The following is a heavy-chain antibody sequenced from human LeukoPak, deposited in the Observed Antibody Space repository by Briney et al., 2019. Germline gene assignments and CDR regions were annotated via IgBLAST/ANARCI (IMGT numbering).Heavy chain of an antibody. CDR3: TTDQVVRGVINDY. V-gene: IGHV3-15*01. D-gene: IGHD3-10*01. CDR2: IKSKTDGGTT. CDR1: GFTFRSAW. J-gene: IGHJ4*02. Sequence: GGSLRLSCVASGFTFRSAWMNWVRQAPGRGLEWVGRIKSKTDGGTTDYAAPVKGRFTISRDDSKTTLYLQMNSLQTEDTAVYYCTTDQVVRGVINDYWGQGTLVTVSS.